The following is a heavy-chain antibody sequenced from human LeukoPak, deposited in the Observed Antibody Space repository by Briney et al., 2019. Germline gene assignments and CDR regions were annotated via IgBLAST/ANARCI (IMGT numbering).Heavy chain of an antibody. D-gene: IGHD3-16*01. J-gene: IGHJ5*02. CDR1: GGSINYYY. CDR3: STSSYQTSNWFDP. Sequence: WETLSLTCTVSGGSINYYYWTWIRQPPGKGLEWIGNIIDSRSNKYNPSLKRRVTISVDKSKNKFSLKLTSVLTADTAVYYCSTSSYQTSNWFDPWGQGTLVSVPS. CDR2: IIDSRSN. V-gene: IGHV4-59*01.